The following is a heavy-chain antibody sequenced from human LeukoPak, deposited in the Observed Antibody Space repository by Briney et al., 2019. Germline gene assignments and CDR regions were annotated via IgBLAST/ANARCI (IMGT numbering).Heavy chain of an antibody. CDR1: GFDFSSNW. CDR3: AKDYYGSGSYYNHFDY. CDR2: IKGDGIST. D-gene: IGHD3-10*01. Sequence: GGSLRLSCAASGFDFSSNWMHWVRHAPGQGLVWVSRIKGDGISTYYADSVKGRFTISRDNSKNTLYLQVNSLRAEDTAVYYCAKDYYGSGSYYNHFDYWGQGTLVTVSS. V-gene: IGHV3-74*01. J-gene: IGHJ4*02.